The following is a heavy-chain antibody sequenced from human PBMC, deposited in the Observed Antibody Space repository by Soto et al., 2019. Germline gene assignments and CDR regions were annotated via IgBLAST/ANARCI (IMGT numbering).Heavy chain of an antibody. Sequence: GGSLRLSCAASGFTFSSYGMHWVRQAPGKGLEWVAVIWYDGSNKYYADSVKGRFTISRDNSKNTLYLQMNSLRAEDTAVYYCARDPYPKQQLVHDAFDIWGQGTMVTVSS. V-gene: IGHV3-33*01. J-gene: IGHJ3*02. D-gene: IGHD6-13*01. CDR1: GFTFSSYG. CDR3: ARDPYPKQQLVHDAFDI. CDR2: IWYDGSNK.